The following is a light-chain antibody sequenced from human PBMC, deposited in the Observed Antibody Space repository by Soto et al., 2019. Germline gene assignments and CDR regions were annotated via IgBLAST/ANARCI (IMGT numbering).Light chain of an antibody. J-gene: IGKJ5*01. CDR2: AAS. Sequence: DIQMTQSPSSLSASVEDRVIITCRARQSISNHLNWYQQKPGKAPKLLIYAASTLQSGVPSRFSGSGSGTEFTLTISSLQPEDFATYYCQQLNSYPITFGQGTRLEIK. CDR1: QSISNH. V-gene: IGKV1-17*01. CDR3: QQLNSYPIT.